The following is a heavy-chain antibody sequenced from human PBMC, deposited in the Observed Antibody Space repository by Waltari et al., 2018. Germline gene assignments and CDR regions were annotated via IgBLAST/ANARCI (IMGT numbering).Heavy chain of an antibody. D-gene: IGHD5-18*01. Sequence: QLQLQESGPGLVKPPATLSLTCTVSGGSISSSSYSWGWIRQPPGKGLEGIGSIHYSGTTYYNPSLKSRVVISVDTSKNLFSLRLSSVTAADTAVYHCAILDTHIRDYKYYMDVWGKGTTVTVSS. CDR2: IHYSGTT. V-gene: IGHV4-39*01. CDR1: GGSISSSSYS. J-gene: IGHJ6*03. CDR3: AILDTHIRDYKYYMDV.